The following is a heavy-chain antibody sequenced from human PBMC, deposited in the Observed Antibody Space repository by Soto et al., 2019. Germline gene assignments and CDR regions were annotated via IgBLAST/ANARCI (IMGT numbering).Heavy chain of an antibody. CDR2: IIPIFGTA. J-gene: IGHJ6*02. CDR1: GGTFSSYA. Sequence: SVKVSCKASGGTFSSYAISWVRQAPGQGLEWMGGIIPIFGTANYAQKFQGRVTITADESTSTAYMELSSLRSEDTAVYYCARGDYDILTGPPPPNYYYGMDVWGQGTTVTVSS. V-gene: IGHV1-69*13. CDR3: ARGDYDILTGPPPPNYYYGMDV. D-gene: IGHD3-9*01.